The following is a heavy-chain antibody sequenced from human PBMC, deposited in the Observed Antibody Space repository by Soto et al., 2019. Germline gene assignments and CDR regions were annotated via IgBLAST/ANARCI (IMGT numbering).Heavy chain of an antibody. CDR2: INVGSGNT. Sequence: ASVQISCKAAGYTFSAYTMNWVRQAPGQSLEWMGWINVGSGNTRYSQNSQGKDSITRDTSASTVYMELTGLKSEDTAMYYCARGTETLVPRANVALDIWGQGTMVTVSS. CDR3: ARGTETLVPRANVALDI. J-gene: IGHJ3*02. D-gene: IGHD3-3*02. CDR1: GYTFSAYT. V-gene: IGHV1-3*01.